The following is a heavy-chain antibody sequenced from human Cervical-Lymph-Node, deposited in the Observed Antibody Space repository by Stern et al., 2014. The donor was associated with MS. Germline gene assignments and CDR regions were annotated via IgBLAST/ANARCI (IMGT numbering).Heavy chain of an antibody. CDR3: ARQTTAWASDV. D-gene: IGHD1-14*01. Sequence: EMQLVESGAELIRPGESLKISCKGSGFTFSIYWIAWVRQVPGKGLEWMGIIYPGDSETKYSPTFQGQVTMSADKSTSTAYLQWSSMNASDTAMYFCARQTTAWASDVWGQGTLVTVSS. V-gene: IGHV5-51*01. CDR1: GFTFSIYW. CDR2: IYPGDSET. J-gene: IGHJ4*02.